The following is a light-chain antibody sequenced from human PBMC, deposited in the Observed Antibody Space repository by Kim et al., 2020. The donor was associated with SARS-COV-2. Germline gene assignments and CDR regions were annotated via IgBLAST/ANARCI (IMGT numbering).Light chain of an antibody. Sequence: GQRLTISCTGSSSNIGAGFDVHWYQQLPGTAPKLLIIGDDNRPSGVTDRFSGSRSGTSASLAITGLQAEDEADYYCQSYDNSLGVLFGGGTQLTVL. J-gene: IGLJ3*02. CDR1: SSNIGAGFD. V-gene: IGLV1-40*01. CDR2: GDD. CDR3: QSYDNSLGVL.